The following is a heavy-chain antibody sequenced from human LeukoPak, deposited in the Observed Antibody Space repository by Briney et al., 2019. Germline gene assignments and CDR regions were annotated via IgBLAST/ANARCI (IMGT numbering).Heavy chain of an antibody. CDR2: INHSGNT. J-gene: IGHJ4*02. CDR3: AKTPTALVRGGYYFDS. CDR1: GGSFSDYY. Sequence: SETLSLTCAVYGGSFSDYYWNWIRRPPGKGLEWIGEINHSGNTNYNPSLKTRVTISVDTSKNQFSLKLNSVTAADTAVYFCAKTPTALVRGGYYFDSWGQGTLVTVSS. V-gene: IGHV4-34*01. D-gene: IGHD6-6*01.